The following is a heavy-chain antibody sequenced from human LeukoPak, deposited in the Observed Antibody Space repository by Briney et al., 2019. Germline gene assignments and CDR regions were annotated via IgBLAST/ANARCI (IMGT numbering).Heavy chain of an antibody. CDR2: ISSSGSTL. J-gene: IGHJ6*04. Sequence: GGSLRLSCTASGFAFSSYSMNWVRQAPGKGLEWVSYISSSGSTLYYADSVKGRFTISRDNAKNSLYLQMNSLRAEDTAVYYCAELGITMIGGVWGKGTTVTISS. V-gene: IGHV3-48*04. CDR3: AELGITMIGGV. CDR1: GFAFSSYS. D-gene: IGHD3-10*02.